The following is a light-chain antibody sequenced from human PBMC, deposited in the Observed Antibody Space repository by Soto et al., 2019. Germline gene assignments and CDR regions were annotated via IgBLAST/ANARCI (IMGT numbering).Light chain of an antibody. V-gene: IGKV1-39*01. CDR2: AAS. CDR1: QSISSY. CDR3: QQSYSTPLT. J-gene: IGKJ4*01. Sequence: DIQMTQYPSSLSASVGDRVTGTWLASQSISSYLNWYQQKPGKAPKLLIYAASSLQSGVPSRFSGSGSGTDFTLTISSLQPEDFATYYCQQSYSTPLTFGGGTKVDIK.